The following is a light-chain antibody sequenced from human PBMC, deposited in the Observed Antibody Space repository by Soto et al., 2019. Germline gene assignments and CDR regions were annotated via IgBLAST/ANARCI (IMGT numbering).Light chain of an antibody. J-gene: IGLJ3*02. CDR1: SSDIGTYNY. CDR3: SSYRSTTTPWV. Sequence: QSVLPQLASVSGSPGQSITISCTGTSSDIGTYNYVSWYQHRPVKAPKLIIYEVTNRPSGVSNRFSASKSGNTASLTISGLQAEDEAAYYCSSYRSTTTPWVFGGGTKLTVL. V-gene: IGLV2-14*01. CDR2: EVT.